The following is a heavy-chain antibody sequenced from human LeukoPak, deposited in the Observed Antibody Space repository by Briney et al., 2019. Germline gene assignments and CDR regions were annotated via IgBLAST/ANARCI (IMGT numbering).Heavy chain of an antibody. CDR2: IYYSGST. D-gene: IGHD5-24*01. CDR1: GGPISSYY. V-gene: IGHV4-59*01. CDR3: ARGGWLKSFNYYFDC. Sequence: PSETLSLTCSVSGGPISSYYWSWIRQPPGKGLEWIGYIYYSGSTNYNPSLKSRVTISVDTSKNQFSLKLSSVTAADTAVYYCARGGWLKSFNYYFDCWGQGTLVTVSS. J-gene: IGHJ4*02.